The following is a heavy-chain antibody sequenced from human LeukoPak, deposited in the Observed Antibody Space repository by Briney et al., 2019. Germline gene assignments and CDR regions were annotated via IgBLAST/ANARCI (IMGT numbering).Heavy chain of an antibody. D-gene: IGHD3-16*01. J-gene: IGHJ2*01. CDR3: ARRTYFDL. Sequence: PSETLSPTCTVSGGSFSNYYWSWVRQPPGKGLEWIGYIYYSGSTTYNPSLKSRFTISVDTSKNQFFLKLKTVNAADTAVYYLARRTYFDLWGRGTLVTVSS. CDR2: IYYSGST. V-gene: IGHV4-59*08. CDR1: GGSFSNYY.